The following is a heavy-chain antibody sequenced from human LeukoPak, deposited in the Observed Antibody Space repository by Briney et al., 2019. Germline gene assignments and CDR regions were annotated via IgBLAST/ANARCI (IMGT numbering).Heavy chain of an antibody. CDR2: IFYDGST. CDR1: GDSISSSSYY. CDR3: VRDYSNFVQGD. D-gene: IGHD4-11*01. J-gene: IGHJ4*02. V-gene: IGHV4-39*02. Sequence: PSETLCLTCTVSGDSISSSSYYWGWIRQPPGKELEWIGSIFYDGSTYYNPSLKSRLTIFADTSKNQFSLKMTSVTAADTAVYYCVRDYSNFVQGDWGQGTLVTVSS.